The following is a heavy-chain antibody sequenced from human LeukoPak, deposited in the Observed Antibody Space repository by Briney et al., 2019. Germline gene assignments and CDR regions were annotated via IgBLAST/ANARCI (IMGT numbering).Heavy chain of an antibody. V-gene: IGHV4-59*01. Sequence: SETLSLTCTVSGGSISSYYWSWIRQPPGKGLEWIGYIFYTGSTNYNPSLKSRVTISVLTSKNRFSLKLSSVTAADTAVYYCARENDYVLDYWGQGTLVTVSS. J-gene: IGHJ4*02. CDR1: GGSISSYY. CDR2: IFYTGST. CDR3: ARENDYVLDY. D-gene: IGHD3-16*01.